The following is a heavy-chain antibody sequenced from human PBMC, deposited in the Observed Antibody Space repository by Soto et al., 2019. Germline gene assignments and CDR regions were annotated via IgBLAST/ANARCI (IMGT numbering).Heavy chain of an antibody. D-gene: IGHD2-2*01. CDR3: ADPVPAPTHYDYYDMDV. CDR2: ISNSGDTI. Sequence: EVQLLESGGGLVQPVGSLRLSCVASGVTFSYYTMSWVRQPPGKGLDWVSGISNSGDTIYYADSVKGRFTISRDNFKNTLYLQMNSLRDDDTAVYYCADPVPAPTHYDYYDMDVWGQGPTFTGSS. CDR1: GVTFSYYT. J-gene: IGHJ6*02. V-gene: IGHV3-23*01.